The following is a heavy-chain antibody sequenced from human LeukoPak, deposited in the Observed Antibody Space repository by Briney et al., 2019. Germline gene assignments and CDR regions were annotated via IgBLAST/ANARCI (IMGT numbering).Heavy chain of an antibody. V-gene: IGHV3-23*01. CDR1: GFTFSSYA. CDR3: AKDQVLRFLEWLSPLDY. Sequence: GGSLRLSCAAFGFTFSSYAMSWVRQAPGKGLEWVSAISGSGGSTYYADSVKGRFTISRDNSKNTLYLQMNSLRAEDTAVYYCAKDQVLRFLEWLSPLDYWGQGTLVTVSS. J-gene: IGHJ4*02. D-gene: IGHD3-3*01. CDR2: ISGSGGST.